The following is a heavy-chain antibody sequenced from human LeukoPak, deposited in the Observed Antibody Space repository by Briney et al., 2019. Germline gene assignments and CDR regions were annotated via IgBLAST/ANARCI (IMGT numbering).Heavy chain of an antibody. J-gene: IGHJ4*02. D-gene: IGHD3-16*01. V-gene: IGHV3-73*01. CDR1: GFTFSGSA. Sequence: PGGSLRLSCAASGFTFSGSAMHWVRQAFGKGLEWVGRIRSKANSYATAYAASVKGRFTISRDDSKNTAYLQMNSLKTEDTAVYYSTRPQPYDYVWGSYDWFDYWGQGTLVTVSS. CDR3: TRPQPYDYVWGSYDWFDY. CDR2: IRSKANSYAT.